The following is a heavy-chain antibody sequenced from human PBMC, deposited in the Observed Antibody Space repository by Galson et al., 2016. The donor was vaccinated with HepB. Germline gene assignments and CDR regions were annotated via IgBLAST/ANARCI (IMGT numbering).Heavy chain of an antibody. CDR3: ARELATDAFDI. Sequence: SLRLSCAASGFSFNIYRMNWVRQAPGKGLEWVANIKQDGSEKYYVDSVKGRFTISRDNAQNSLYLQMNNLRAEDAAVYYCARELATDAFDIWGQGTMGTFSS. D-gene: IGHD5-12*01. CDR1: GFSFNIYR. J-gene: IGHJ3*02. CDR2: IKQDGSEK. V-gene: IGHV3-7*03.